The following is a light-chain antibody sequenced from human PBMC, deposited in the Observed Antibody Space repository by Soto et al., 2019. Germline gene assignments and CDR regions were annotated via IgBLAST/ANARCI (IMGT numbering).Light chain of an antibody. CDR3: CSYAGSSTFYV. Sequence: QSVLTHPASVSGSPGQSITISCTGTSSDVGSYNLVSWYQQHPGKAPKLMIYEVSERPSGVSNRFSGSKSGNTASLTISGLQAEDEADYYCCSYAGSSTFYVFGTGTKVTVL. J-gene: IGLJ1*01. CDR2: EVS. CDR1: SSDVGSYNL. V-gene: IGLV2-23*02.